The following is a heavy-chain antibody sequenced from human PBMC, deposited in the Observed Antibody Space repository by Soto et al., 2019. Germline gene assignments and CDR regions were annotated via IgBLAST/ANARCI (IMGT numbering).Heavy chain of an antibody. CDR1: GFTFDDYA. CDR3: VKDLFRGGNYYYYYMDV. J-gene: IGHJ6*03. D-gene: IGHD6-25*01. CDR2: ISWNSGSI. Sequence: GGSLRLSCAASGFTFDDYAMHWVRQAPGKGLEWVSGISWNSGSIGYADSVKGRFTISRDNAKNSLYLQMNSLRTEDTALYYCVKDLFRGGNYYYYYMDVWGKGTTVTVSS. V-gene: IGHV3-9*01.